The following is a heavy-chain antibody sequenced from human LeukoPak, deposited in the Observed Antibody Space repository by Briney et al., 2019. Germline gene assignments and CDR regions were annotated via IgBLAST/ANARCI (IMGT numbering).Heavy chain of an antibody. CDR3: ARGNYDDYPGVDY. CDR2: ISSDSKTT. CDR1: EFSFSDYS. J-gene: IGHJ4*02. D-gene: IGHD4-17*01. Sequence: PGGSLRLSCAASEFSFSDYSMNWVRQAPGKGLECLSYISSDSKTTWYTDSVKGRFTISRDNAKNSLYLQMNSLRVEDTAVYYCARGNYDDYPGVDYWGQGTLVTVSS. V-gene: IGHV3-48*01.